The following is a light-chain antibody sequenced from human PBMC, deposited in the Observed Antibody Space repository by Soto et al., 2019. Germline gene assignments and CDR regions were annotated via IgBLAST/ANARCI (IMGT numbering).Light chain of an antibody. J-gene: IGKJ5*01. CDR3: QQGGSFPIT. CDR2: GAS. V-gene: IGKV1-12*01. Sequence: DIQMTQSPSSVSASVGDRVTITCRESQEIGSWLAWYQQKPGKAPDLLIYGASSLQSGVPSRFYGSGSGKDFTLTISSLQPEDFATYYCQQGGSFPITFGQGTRLEIK. CDR1: QEIGSW.